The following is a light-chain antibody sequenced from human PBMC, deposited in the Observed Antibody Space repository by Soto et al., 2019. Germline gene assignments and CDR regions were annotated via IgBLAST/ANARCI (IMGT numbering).Light chain of an antibody. CDR3: QQYGSSSWT. CDR1: QSVSSY. V-gene: IGKV3-20*01. J-gene: IGKJ1*01. CDR2: GAS. Sequence: EIVLTQSPATLSLSPGERVTLSCRASQSVSSYLAWYQQKPGQAPRLLIYGASSRATGIPDRFSGSGSGTDFTLTISRLEPEDFAVYYCQQYGSSSWTFGQGTKVDIK.